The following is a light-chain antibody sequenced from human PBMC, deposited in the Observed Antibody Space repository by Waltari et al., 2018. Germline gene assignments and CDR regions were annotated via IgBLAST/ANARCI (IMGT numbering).Light chain of an antibody. CDR2: EVY. Sequence: QSALTQPASVSGSHGQSITISCTGTSSDVGSYDLGAWYQQHPGKAPKPMIYEVYKRPSGVSNRFSGSKAGNTASLTISGLQAEDEADYYCCSYAGSSTFTFGGGTKLTVL. J-gene: IGLJ2*01. CDR1: SSDVGSYDL. V-gene: IGLV2-23*02. CDR3: CSYAGSSTFT.